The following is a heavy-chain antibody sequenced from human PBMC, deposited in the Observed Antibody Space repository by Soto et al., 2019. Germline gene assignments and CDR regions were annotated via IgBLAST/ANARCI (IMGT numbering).Heavy chain of an antibody. J-gene: IGHJ1*01. D-gene: IGHD5-18*01. CDR3: ARHFGYRAYYELFQH. CDR2: IYYSGNT. Sequence: PSETLSLTCTVSPGSISSNSYYWGWIRQPPGTGLEWVGGIYYSGNTYYNPSLTSRVTLSVDTSKNQISLKLPSVTAEHTAVYYCARHFGYRAYYELFQHCRQGTLVTVSS. V-gene: IGHV4-39*01. CDR1: PGSISSNSYY.